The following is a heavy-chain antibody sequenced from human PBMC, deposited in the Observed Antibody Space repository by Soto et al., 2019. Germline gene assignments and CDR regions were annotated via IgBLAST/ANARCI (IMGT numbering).Heavy chain of an antibody. J-gene: IGHJ4*02. CDR1: GGSISSYY. CDR2: IYYSGST. D-gene: IGHD5-12*01. Sequence: PSETLSLTCTVSGGSISSYYWSWIRQPPGKGLEWIGYIYYSGSTNYNPSLKSRVTISVDTSKNQFSLKLSSVTAADTAVYYCARVGGYSGYDYPLDYWGQGTLVTVSS. CDR3: ARVGGYSGYDYPLDY. V-gene: IGHV4-59*01.